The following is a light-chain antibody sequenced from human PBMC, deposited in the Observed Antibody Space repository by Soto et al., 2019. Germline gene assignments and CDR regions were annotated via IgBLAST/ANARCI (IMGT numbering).Light chain of an antibody. CDR3: AAWDDSLSAVV. J-gene: IGLJ2*01. CDR1: SSNIGSRY. Sequence: QSVLPQPPSASGTPGQRVTISCSGSSSNIGSRYVYWYQPLPGTAPKLLIYKNNQRPSGVPDRFSGSKSGTSASLAISGLRSEDEADYYCAAWDDSLSAVVFGGGTKVTVL. V-gene: IGLV1-47*01. CDR2: KNN.